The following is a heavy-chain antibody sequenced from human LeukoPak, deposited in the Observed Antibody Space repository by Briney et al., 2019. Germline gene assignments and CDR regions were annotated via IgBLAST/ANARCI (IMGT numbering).Heavy chain of an antibody. D-gene: IGHD3-10*01. V-gene: IGHV3-7*01. CDR1: GFTFSSCW. Sequence: GGSLRLSCAASGFTFSSCWMSWVRQAPGKGLEWVANIKQDGSEKYYVDSVKGRFTISRDNAKNSLYLQMNSLRAEDTAVYYCARDSGVFDYWGQGTLVTVSS. CDR3: ARDSGVFDY. CDR2: IKQDGSEK. J-gene: IGHJ4*02.